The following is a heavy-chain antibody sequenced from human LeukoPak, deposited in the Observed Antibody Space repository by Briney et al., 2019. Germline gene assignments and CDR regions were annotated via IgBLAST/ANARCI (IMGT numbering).Heavy chain of an antibody. Sequence: GRSLRLSCAASGFTFSSYAMHWVRQAPGKGLEWVAVISYDGSNKYYADSVKGRFTISRDNSKNTLYLQMNSLRAEDTAVYYCARDSPVYCGGDCYFDYWGRGTLVTVSS. CDR1: GFTFSSYA. V-gene: IGHV3-30*01. J-gene: IGHJ4*02. D-gene: IGHD2-21*02. CDR3: ARDSPVYCGGDCYFDY. CDR2: ISYDGSNK.